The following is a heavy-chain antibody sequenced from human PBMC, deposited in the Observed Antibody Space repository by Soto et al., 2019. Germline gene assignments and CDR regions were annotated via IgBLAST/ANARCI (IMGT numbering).Heavy chain of an antibody. Sequence: GASVKVSCKASGGTFSSYAISWVRQAPGQGLEWMGGIIPIFGTANYAQKFQGRVTITADESTSTAYMELSSLRSEDTAVYYCARIGGYGVDIVDTPVRYYGMDVWGQGTTVTVSS. CDR1: GGTFSSYA. CDR2: IIPIFGTA. J-gene: IGHJ6*02. CDR3: ARIGGYGVDIVDTPVRYYGMDV. D-gene: IGHD5-12*01. V-gene: IGHV1-69*13.